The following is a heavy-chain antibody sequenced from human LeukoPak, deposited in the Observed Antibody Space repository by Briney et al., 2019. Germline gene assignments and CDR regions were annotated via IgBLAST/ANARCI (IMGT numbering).Heavy chain of an antibody. CDR1: GYTFTSYA. J-gene: IGHJ5*02. CDR3: ARAGGSYPHSWFDP. Sequence: ASVKVSCEASGYTFTSYAMNWVRQAPGQGLEWMGWVNTNTGNPTYAQGFTGRFVFSLDTSVSTAYLQISSLKAEDTAVYYCARAGGSYPHSWFDPWGQGTLVTVSS. V-gene: IGHV7-4-1*02. D-gene: IGHD1-26*01. CDR2: VNTNTGNP.